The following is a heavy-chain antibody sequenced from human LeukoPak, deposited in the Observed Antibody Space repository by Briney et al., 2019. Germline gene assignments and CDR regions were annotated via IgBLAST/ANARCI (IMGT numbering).Heavy chain of an antibody. V-gene: IGHV4-34*01. Sequence: SETLSLTCAVYGGSFSGYYWSWIRQPPGKGLEWIGEINHSGSTNYNPSLKSRVTISVDTSKNQFSLKLSSVTAADTAVYYCAGGIGDVVVVAARYYYGMDVWGQGTTVTVSS. CDR2: INHSGST. D-gene: IGHD2-15*01. CDR1: GGSFSGYY. CDR3: AGGIGDVVVVAARYYYGMDV. J-gene: IGHJ6*02.